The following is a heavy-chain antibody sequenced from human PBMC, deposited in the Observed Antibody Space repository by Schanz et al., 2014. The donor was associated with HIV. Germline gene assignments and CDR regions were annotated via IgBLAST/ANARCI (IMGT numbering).Heavy chain of an antibody. CDR3: ARDSTDYYDSSGYQY. Sequence: QVQLVQSGAEVKKPGASVKVSCKASGYTFTSYGITWVRQAPGQGLEWMGWISAYNGNINYAQKFRDRVTMTTDTSTTTASMELRSLRSDETAVYYCARDSTDYYDSSGYQYWGQGTLVTVSS. J-gene: IGHJ4*02. CDR2: ISAYNGNI. D-gene: IGHD3-22*01. V-gene: IGHV1-18*01. CDR1: GYTFTSYG.